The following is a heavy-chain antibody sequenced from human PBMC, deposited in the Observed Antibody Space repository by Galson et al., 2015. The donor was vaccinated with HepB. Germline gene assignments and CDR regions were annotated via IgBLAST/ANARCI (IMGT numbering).Heavy chain of an antibody. CDR2: VYPGDPDI. D-gene: IGHD4-11*01. CDR3: ATQLVTTLDACDV. Sequence: QSGAEVIKPGESLKISCKASGYSFTSYWIGWVRQMPGKGLEWVGIVYPGDPDIRYSPSFQGQVTISADMSITTAYLQLSSLKASDTAIYYCATQLVTTLDACDVWGRGTVVTVSS. V-gene: IGHV5-51*01. CDR1: GYSFTSYW. J-gene: IGHJ3*01.